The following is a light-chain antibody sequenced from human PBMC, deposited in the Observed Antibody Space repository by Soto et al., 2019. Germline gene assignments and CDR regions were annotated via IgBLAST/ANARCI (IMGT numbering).Light chain of an antibody. J-gene: IGLJ2*01. V-gene: IGLV2-14*03. Sequence: QPASVSGSPGQSITISCTGTSSDVGGYNYVSWYQLHPGKPPKLMIYDVSIRPSGVSNRFSGSKSGNTASLTISGLQAEDETDYYCSSYTSSSSVVFGGGTKLTVL. CDR1: SSDVGGYNY. CDR2: DVS. CDR3: SSYTSSSSVV.